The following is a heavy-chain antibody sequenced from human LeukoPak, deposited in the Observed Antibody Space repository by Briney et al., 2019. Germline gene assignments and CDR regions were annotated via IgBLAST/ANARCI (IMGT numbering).Heavy chain of an antibody. Sequence: GGSLRLSCAASGFSFSSYSMNWVRQAPGKGLEWVSSISSSSSLIYYADPVKGRFTISRDNATKSMYLQMNSLRAADTAVYYGASLSEQWLSDYWGQGTLVTVSS. CDR2: ISSSSSLI. D-gene: IGHD6-19*01. J-gene: IGHJ4*02. V-gene: IGHV3-21*01. CDR1: GFSFSSYS. CDR3: ASLSEQWLSDY.